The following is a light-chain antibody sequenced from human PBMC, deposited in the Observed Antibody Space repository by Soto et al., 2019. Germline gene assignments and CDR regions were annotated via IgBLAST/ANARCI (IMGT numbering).Light chain of an antibody. CDR3: QQRSNWPS. CDR1: QSVSSY. J-gene: IGKJ4*01. CDR2: DAS. Sequence: EIVLTQSPATLSLSPGERATLSCRASQSVSSYLAWYQQKPGQAPRRLIYDASNRATGIPARFSGSGSGTDFTLTISIIEPEDFAVYYCQQRSNWPSFGGGTKVEIK. V-gene: IGKV3-11*01.